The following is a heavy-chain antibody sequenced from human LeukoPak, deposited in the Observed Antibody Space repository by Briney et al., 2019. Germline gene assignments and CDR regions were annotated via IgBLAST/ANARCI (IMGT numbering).Heavy chain of an antibody. CDR1: GFNFNNFA. V-gene: IGHV3-23*01. CDR2: MTGPADST. Sequence: GGSLRLSCAASGFNFNNFAMSWVRQAPGKGPEWLSAMTGPADSTYYAKSVKGRFTISRDYSKSMVYLQMNSLRVEDTAIYYCAKGAEIDHWGQGTLVTVSS. CDR3: AKGAEIDH. J-gene: IGHJ4*02.